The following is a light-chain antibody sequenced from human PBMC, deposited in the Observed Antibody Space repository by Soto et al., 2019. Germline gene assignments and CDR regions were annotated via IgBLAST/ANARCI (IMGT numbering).Light chain of an antibody. CDR1: QSVSSNY. V-gene: IGKV3-20*01. J-gene: IGKJ1*01. CDR3: QEHRTSPRSWT. Sequence: EIVLTQSPGTLSFSPGERATLSCRASQSVSSNYLAWYQQKPGQPPRLLIYGTSSRATGIPDRFSGSGAGTDFTLTIGRLEPEDFAVYYCQEHRTSPRSWTFGQGTKVEI. CDR2: GTS.